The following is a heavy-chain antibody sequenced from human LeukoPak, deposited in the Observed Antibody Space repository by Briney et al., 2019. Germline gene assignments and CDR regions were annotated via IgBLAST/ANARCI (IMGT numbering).Heavy chain of an antibody. D-gene: IGHD1-7*01. J-gene: IGHJ4*02. CDR2: IYYSGST. Sequence: SETLSLTCTVSGGSISSYYWSWIRQPPGKGLEWIGYIYYSGSTNYNPSLKSRVTISVDTSKNQFSLKLSSVTAADTAVYYCARDRYNWNYLSRNYFDYWGQGTLVTVSS. CDR1: GGSISSYY. CDR3: ARDRYNWNYLSRNYFDY. V-gene: IGHV4-59*12.